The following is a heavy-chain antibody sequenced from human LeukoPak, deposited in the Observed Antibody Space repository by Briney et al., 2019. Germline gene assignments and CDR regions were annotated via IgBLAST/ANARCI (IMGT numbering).Heavy chain of an antibody. V-gene: IGHV3-53*01. Sequence: GGSLRLSCAASGFTVSSNYMSWVRQAPGKGLEWVSVIYSGGSKYYADSVKGRFTIFRDNSRNTLYLQMNSLRVEDTAVYYCARDQVPDYDFWSGYLSSYGMDVWGQGTTVTVSS. CDR2: IYSGGSK. J-gene: IGHJ6*02. CDR1: GFTVSSNY. CDR3: ARDQVPDYDFWSGYLSSYGMDV. D-gene: IGHD3-3*01.